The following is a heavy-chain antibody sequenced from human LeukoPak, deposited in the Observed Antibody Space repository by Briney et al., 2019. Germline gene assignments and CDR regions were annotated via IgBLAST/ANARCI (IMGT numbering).Heavy chain of an antibody. Sequence: PSETLSLTCAVYGGSFSGYYWSWIRQPPGKGLEWIGEINHSGSTNYNPSLKSRVTISVDTSKNQFSLKLSSVTAADTAVYYCAREAHYDFWSGSSHGGVDVWGQGTTVTVSS. D-gene: IGHD3-3*01. CDR2: INHSGST. J-gene: IGHJ6*02. CDR3: AREAHYDFWSGSSHGGVDV. CDR1: GGSFSGYY. V-gene: IGHV4-34*01.